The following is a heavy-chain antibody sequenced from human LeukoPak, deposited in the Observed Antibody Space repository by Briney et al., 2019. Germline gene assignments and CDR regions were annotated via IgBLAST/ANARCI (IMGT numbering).Heavy chain of an antibody. CDR3: ARGLNSSGHARGAFSSY. V-gene: IGHV4-39*01. D-gene: IGHD6-19*01. CDR2: IYYSGST. Sequence: SETLSLTCTVSGGSISSSSYYWGWIRQPPGKGLEWIGSIYYSGSTYYNPSLKSRVTISVDTSKNQFSLKLSSVTAADTAVYYCARGLNSSGHARGAFSSYWGQGTLVTVSS. CDR1: GGSISSSSYY. J-gene: IGHJ4*02.